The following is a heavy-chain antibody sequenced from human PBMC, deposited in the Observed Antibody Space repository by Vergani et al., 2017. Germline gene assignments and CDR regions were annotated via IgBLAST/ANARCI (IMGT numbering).Heavy chain of an antibody. D-gene: IGHD3-10*01. CDR2: IYYSGST. J-gene: IGHJ4*02. Sequence: QVQLQESDPGLVKPSETLSLTCTVSGGSISSYYWSWIRQPPGKGLEWIGYIYYSGSTNYNPSLKSRVTISVDTSKNQFSLKLSSVTAADTAVYYCARRSWFGELSKFDYWGQGTLVTVSS. CDR3: ARRSWFGELSKFDY. CDR1: GGSISSYY. V-gene: IGHV4-59*01.